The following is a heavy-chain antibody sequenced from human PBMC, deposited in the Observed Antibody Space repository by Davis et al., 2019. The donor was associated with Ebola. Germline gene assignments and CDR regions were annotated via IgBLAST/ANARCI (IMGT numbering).Heavy chain of an antibody. CDR3: AKVLQATNILATTYYYYALDV. CDR2: IGYSGSTM. J-gene: IGHJ6*02. Sequence: GGSLRLSCAASGFTFSDYYMTWIRQAPGRGLEWVSYIGYSGSTMYYADSVKGRFTISRDDAKNSVYLQMNSLRAEDTAVYHCAKVLQATNILATTYYYYALDVWGQGTTVTVS. D-gene: IGHD5-12*01. V-gene: IGHV3-11*01. CDR1: GFTFSDYY.